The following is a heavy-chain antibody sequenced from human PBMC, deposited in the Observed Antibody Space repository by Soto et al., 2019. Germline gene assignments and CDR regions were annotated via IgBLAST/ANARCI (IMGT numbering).Heavy chain of an antibody. CDR2: IYNDGTYS. V-gene: IGHV3-74*01. CDR3: TRAPRHISTGTGAY. CDR1: GFIFKMYW. D-gene: IGHD3-10*01. J-gene: IGHJ4*02. Sequence: SGGSLRLSCAASGFIFKMYWMHWVRQSPGKGLVWISRIYNDGTYSDYADSVRGRFTISRDNVNDTLYLQMNNLRAEDSGLYYCTRAPRHISTGTGAYWGQGTQVTVSS.